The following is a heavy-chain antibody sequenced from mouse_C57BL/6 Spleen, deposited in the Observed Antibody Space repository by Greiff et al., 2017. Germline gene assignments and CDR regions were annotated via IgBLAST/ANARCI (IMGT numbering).Heavy chain of an antibody. Sequence: EVQLQQSGAELVRPGASVKLSCTASGFNIKDYYMHWVKQRPEQGLEWIGRIDPEDGDTEYAPKFQGKATMTADTSSNTAYLQLSSLTSEDTAVYYCTTPPHYGSSYGYFDVWGTGTTVTVSS. CDR2: IDPEDGDT. D-gene: IGHD1-1*01. J-gene: IGHJ1*03. V-gene: IGHV14-1*01. CDR3: TTPPHYGSSYGYFDV. CDR1: GFNIKDYY.